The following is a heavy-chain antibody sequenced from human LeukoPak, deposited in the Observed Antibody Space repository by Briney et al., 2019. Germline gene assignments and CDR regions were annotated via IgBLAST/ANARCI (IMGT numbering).Heavy chain of an antibody. J-gene: IGHJ4*02. D-gene: IGHD3-16*02. V-gene: IGHV3-64D*06. CDR3: VSPVFVNY. Sequence: GGSLRLSYSASGFTFSSYGMHWVRQAPGKGLEHVSTIGSDGDSTYYADSVKGRFTISRDNSKNALYLQMSSLRPEDTAVYYCVSPVFVNYWGQGTLVTVSS. CDR2: IGSDGDST. CDR1: GFTFSSYG.